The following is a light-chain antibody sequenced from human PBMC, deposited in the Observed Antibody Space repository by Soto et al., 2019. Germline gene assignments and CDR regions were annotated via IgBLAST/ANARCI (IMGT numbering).Light chain of an antibody. V-gene: IGLV4-69*01. CDR2: LDSDGSH. J-gene: IGLJ2*01. Sequence: QLVLTQSHSASASLGASVKLTCTLSSGHSSYAIAWHQQQPEKGTRYLMKLDSDGSHTKGDAIPDRFSGSSSGAERYLTISSLQSEDEADYYCQTWGTGIHVVFGGGTKLTVL. CDR3: QTWGTGIHVV. CDR1: SGHSSYA.